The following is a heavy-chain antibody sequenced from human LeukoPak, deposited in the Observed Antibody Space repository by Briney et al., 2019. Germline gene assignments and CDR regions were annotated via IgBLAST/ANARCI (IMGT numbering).Heavy chain of an antibody. D-gene: IGHD3-22*01. J-gene: IGHJ4*02. V-gene: IGHV7-4-1*02. CDR3: ARDGDYYDSSGYSPDY. Sequence: ASVKVSCKASGYTFTSYGISWVRQAPGQGLEWMGWINTNTGNPTYAQGFTGRFVFSLDTSVSTAYLQISSLKAEDTAVYYCARDGDYYDSSGYSPDYWGQGTLVTVSS. CDR2: INTNTGNP. CDR1: GYTFTSYG.